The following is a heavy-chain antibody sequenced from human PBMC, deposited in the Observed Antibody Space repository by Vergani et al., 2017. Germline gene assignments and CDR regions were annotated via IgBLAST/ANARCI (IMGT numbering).Heavy chain of an antibody. CDR2: IYHSGGA. V-gene: IGHV4-39*07. J-gene: IGHJ5*02. D-gene: IGHD6-13*01. CDR1: GGSITSSSYY. CDR3: ARDRVAAAGRDWFDP. Sequence: QLHLQESGPGLVKPSETLSLTCTVSGGSITSSSYYWGWIRQPPGKGLEWIGNIYHSGGAYYNPSLKGRVTMSVDTSKNQFSLKLSSVTAADTAVYYCARDRVAAAGRDWFDPWGQGTLVTVSS.